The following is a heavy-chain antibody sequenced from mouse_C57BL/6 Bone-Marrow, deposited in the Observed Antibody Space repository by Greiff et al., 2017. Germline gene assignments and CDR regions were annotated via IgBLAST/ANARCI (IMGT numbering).Heavy chain of an antibody. CDR1: GYTFTDYY. CDR3: ARGNYYGGFAY. J-gene: IGHJ3*01. CDR2: IYPGSGNT. V-gene: IGHV1-76*01. Sequence: QVQLKESGAELVRPGASVKLSCKASGYTFTDYYINWVKQRPGQGLEWIARIYPGSGNTYYNEKFKGKATLTAEKSSSTAYMQLSSLTSEDSAVYFRARGNYYGGFAYWGQGTLVTVSA. D-gene: IGHD1-1*01.